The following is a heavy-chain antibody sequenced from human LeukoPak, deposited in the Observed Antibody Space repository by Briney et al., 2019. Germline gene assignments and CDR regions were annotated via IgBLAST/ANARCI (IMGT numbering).Heavy chain of an antibody. J-gene: IGHJ5*01. Sequence: ASVKVSCKASGYTFTSYYMHWVRQAPGQGLEWMGIINPSGGSTSYAQKFQGRVTMTRDTSTSTVYMELSSLRSEDTAMYYCARSTMVNTATGWFDSWGQGTLVTVSS. CDR3: ARSTMVNTATGWFDS. CDR2: INPSGGST. CDR1: GYTFTSYY. V-gene: IGHV1-46*01. D-gene: IGHD4/OR15-4a*01.